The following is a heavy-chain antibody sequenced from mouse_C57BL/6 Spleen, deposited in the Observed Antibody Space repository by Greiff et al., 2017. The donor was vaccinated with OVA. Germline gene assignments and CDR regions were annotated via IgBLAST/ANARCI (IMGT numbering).Heavy chain of an antibody. V-gene: IGHV1-18*01. CDR3: ARGGTGYAMDY. Sequence: VQLQQSGPELVKPGASVKIPCKASGYTFTDYNMDWVKQSHGKSLEWIGDINPNNGGTIYNQKFKGKATLTVDKSSSTAYMELRSLTSEDTAVYYCARGGTGYAMDYWGQGTSGTVSS. CDR1: GYTFTDYN. J-gene: IGHJ4*01. CDR2: INPNNGGT.